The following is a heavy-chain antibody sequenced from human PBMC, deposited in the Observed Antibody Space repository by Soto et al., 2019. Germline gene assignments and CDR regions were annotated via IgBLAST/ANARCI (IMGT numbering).Heavy chain of an antibody. V-gene: IGHV4-34*01. J-gene: IGHJ4*02. CDR2: INHSGST. CDR3: ARGAGVSYDFWNGYSTPSQYFDY. D-gene: IGHD3-3*01. Sequence: SETLSLTCAVYGGSFSGYYWSWIRQPPGKGLEWIGEINHSGSTNYNPSLKSRVTISVDTSKNQFSLKLSSVTAADTAVYYCARGAGVSYDFWNGYSTPSQYFDYWGQGTLVTVSS. CDR1: GGSFSGYY.